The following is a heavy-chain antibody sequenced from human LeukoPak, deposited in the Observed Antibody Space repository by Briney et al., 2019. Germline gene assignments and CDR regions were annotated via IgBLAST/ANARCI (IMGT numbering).Heavy chain of an antibody. J-gene: IGHJ4*02. CDR3: ARDAGSGWSSFDH. D-gene: IGHD6-19*01. V-gene: IGHV6-1*01. CDR2: TYYRSKWHN. CDR1: GDSVSSKRAA. Sequence: SQTLSLTCAISGDSVSSKRAAWHWIRNSPSRGLEWLGRTYYRSKWHNHCAVSIKSRITNNPDTSKDQFSLQLNSVTPEDTAVYYWARDAGSGWSSFDHWGQGTLVTVSS.